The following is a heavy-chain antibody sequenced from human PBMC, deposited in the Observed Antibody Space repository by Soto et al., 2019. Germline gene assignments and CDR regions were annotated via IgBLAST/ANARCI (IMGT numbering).Heavy chain of an antibody. CDR2: ISYDGSNK. J-gene: IGHJ4*02. CDR3: ARDRSAGVCSSTSCYRSALFDY. D-gene: IGHD2-2*02. Sequence: QVQLVESGGGVVQPGRSVRLSCAASGFTFSSYAMHWGRQAPGKGLEWVAVISYDGSNKYYADSVKGRFTISRDNSTNTLYLKMNSLGAEDTAVYYCARDRSAGVCSSTSCYRSALFDYWGQGTLVTVSS. CDR1: GFTFSSYA. V-gene: IGHV3-30-3*01.